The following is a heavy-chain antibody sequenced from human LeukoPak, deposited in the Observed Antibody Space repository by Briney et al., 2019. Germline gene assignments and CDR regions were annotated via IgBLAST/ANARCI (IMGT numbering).Heavy chain of an antibody. V-gene: IGHV3-7*01. D-gene: IGHD5-12*01. J-gene: IGHJ4*02. CDR3: ARPPGIVASPLDY. CDR2: IKQDGSEK. Sequence: GGSLRLSCAASGFTFSSYWMSWVRQAPGKGLEWVANIKQDGSEKYYVDSVKGRFTISRDNAKNSLYLQMNSLRAEDTVVYYCARPPGIVASPLDYWGQGTLVTVSS. CDR1: GFTFSSYW.